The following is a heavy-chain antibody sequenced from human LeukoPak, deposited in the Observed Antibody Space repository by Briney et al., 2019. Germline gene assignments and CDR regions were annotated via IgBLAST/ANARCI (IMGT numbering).Heavy chain of an antibody. D-gene: IGHD3-9*01. V-gene: IGHV3-23*01. CDR3: AARLTGSYFDY. J-gene: IGHJ4*02. CDR2: ISGNGGNT. CDR1: GFTFSTYA. Sequence: AGGSLRFSCAASGFTFSTYAMSWVPQAPGKGWWGVSAISGNGGNTYYADSVKGRFTISRDNSKNTLYLQINSLRAEDTALYYCAARLTGSYFDYWGQGTLVTVSS.